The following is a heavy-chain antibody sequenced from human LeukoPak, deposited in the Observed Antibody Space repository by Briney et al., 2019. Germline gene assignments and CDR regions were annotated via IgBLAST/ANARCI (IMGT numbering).Heavy chain of an antibody. CDR2: INHSGST. CDR3: ALGYNDVWEL. J-gene: IGHJ4*02. CDR1: SGSISSSTW. D-gene: IGHD5-24*01. Sequence: SGTLSLTCAVSSGSISSSTWWSWVRQPPGKGLEWIGEINHSGSTHYTPSLKSRVTISVDTSDNKFSLKTISVTAADAAVYYCALGYNDVWELWGRGTLVTVSS. V-gene: IGHV4-4*02.